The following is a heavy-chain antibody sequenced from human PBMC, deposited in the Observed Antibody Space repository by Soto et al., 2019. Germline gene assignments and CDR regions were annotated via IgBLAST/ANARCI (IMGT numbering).Heavy chain of an antibody. CDR2: INPNSGGT. V-gene: IGHV1-2*04. CDR1: GYTFTGYY. J-gene: IGHJ6*02. Sequence: GASVKVSCKASGYTFTGYYMHWVRQAPGQGLEWMGWINPNSGGTNYAQKFQGWVTMTRDTSISTAYMELSRLRSDDTAVYYCARVGSYCSGGSCYFYRMDVWGQGTTVTVSS. D-gene: IGHD2-15*01. CDR3: ARVGSYCSGGSCYFYRMDV.